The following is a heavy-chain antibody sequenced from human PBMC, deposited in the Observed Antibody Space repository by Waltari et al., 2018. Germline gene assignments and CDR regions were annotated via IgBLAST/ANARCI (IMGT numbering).Heavy chain of an antibody. J-gene: IGHJ3*02. V-gene: IGHV1-3*01. CDR3: ARERITMVRGVIYDAFDI. D-gene: IGHD3-10*01. CDR2: INAGNGNT. Sequence: QVQLVQSGAEVKKPGASVKVSCKASGYTFTSYAMHWVRQAPGQRLEWMGWINAGNGNTKYSQKFQGRVTITRDTSASTAYMELSSLRSEETAVYYCARERITMVRGVIYDAFDIWGQGTMVTVSS. CDR1: GYTFTSYA.